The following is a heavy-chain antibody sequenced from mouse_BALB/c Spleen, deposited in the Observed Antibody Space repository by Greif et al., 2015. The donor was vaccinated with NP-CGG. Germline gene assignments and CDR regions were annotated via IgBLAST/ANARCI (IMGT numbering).Heavy chain of an antibody. J-gene: IGHJ4*01. V-gene: IGHV5-4*02. CDR1: GFTLSDYY. CDR2: ISDGGSYT. D-gene: IGHD1-1*01. Sequence: EVKLVESGGGLVKPGGSLKLSCAASGFTLSDYYMYWVRQTPEKRLEWVATISDGGSYTYYPDSVKGRFTISRDNAKNNLYLQMSSLKSEDTAMYYCAREYYGSSYNYAMDYWGQGTSVTVSS. CDR3: AREYYGSSYNYAMDY.